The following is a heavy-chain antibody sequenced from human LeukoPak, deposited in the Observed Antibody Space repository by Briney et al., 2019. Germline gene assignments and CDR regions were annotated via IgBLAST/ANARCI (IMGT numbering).Heavy chain of an antibody. Sequence: GRSLRLSCAATGFTFSNYAIHWGRQAPGKGLEWVAFISDDGSRQHYADSVKGRFTISRDNSKNTLNLQMNSLRAEDTAVYYCARHTGYDFAFDYWGQGTLVTVSS. CDR1: GFTFSNYA. CDR3: ARHTGYDFAFDY. J-gene: IGHJ4*02. D-gene: IGHD5-12*01. V-gene: IGHV3-30-3*01. CDR2: ISDDGSRQ.